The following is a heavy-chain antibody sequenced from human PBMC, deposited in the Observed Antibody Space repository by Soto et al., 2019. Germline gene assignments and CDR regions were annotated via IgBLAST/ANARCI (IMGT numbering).Heavy chain of an antibody. J-gene: IGHJ6*02. CDR3: AKDALGDYFYYGMDV. V-gene: IGHV3-23*01. Sequence: EVQLLESGGGLVQPGGSLRLSCAVSGFTFNNYAMNWVRQDPGKGLEWVSSISDSGGRTYYAYSVKGRFTISRDNSKNTLYLQMNSLRAEDTAIYYCAKDALGDYFYYGMDVWGQGTTVTVSS. CDR1: GFTFNNYA. CDR2: ISDSGGRT.